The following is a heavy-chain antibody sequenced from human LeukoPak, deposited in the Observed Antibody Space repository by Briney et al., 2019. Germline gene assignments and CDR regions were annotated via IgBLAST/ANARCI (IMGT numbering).Heavy chain of an antibody. V-gene: IGHV3-7*01. Sequence: PGGSLRLSCAASGFTFSNYWMSWVRQAPGKGLEWVANIKQDGSEKYYVDSVKGRFTISRGNAKNSLYLQMNSLRAEDTAVYYCARDGGSYDYWGQGTLVTVSS. CDR1: GFTFSNYW. D-gene: IGHD3-16*01. J-gene: IGHJ4*02. CDR2: IKQDGSEK. CDR3: ARDGGSYDY.